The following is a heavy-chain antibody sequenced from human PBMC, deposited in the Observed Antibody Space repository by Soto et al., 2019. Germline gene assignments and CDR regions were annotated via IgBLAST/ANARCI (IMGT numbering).Heavy chain of an antibody. CDR3: ARQQTRNYDSSGYYYGY. Sequence: SLKISCKGSGYSFTSYWIGWVRQMPGKGLEWMGIIYPGDSDTRYSPSFQGQVTISADKSISTAYLQWSSLKASDTAMYYCARQQTRNYDSSGYYYGYWGQGTLVTVSS. D-gene: IGHD3-22*01. J-gene: IGHJ4*02. CDR2: IYPGDSDT. V-gene: IGHV5-51*01. CDR1: GYSFTSYW.